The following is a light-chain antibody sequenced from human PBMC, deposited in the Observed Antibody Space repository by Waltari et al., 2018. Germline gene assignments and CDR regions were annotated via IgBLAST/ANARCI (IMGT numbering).Light chain of an antibody. CDR3: QQRFTWPSIT. Sequence: EIVLTQSPATLSLSPGERATLSCRTSQSGNSYLAWYQHKPGQAPRLLIYDASNRATGIPARFSGSGSGTDFTLTISSLEPDDFALYYCQQRFTWPSITFGQGTRLEIK. CDR1: QSGNSY. V-gene: IGKV3-11*01. J-gene: IGKJ5*01. CDR2: DAS.